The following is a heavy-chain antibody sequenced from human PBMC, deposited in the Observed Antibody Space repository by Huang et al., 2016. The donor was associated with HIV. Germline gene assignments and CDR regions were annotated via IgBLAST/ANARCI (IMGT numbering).Heavy chain of an antibody. CDR2: MNPNSGNT. V-gene: IGHV1-8*01. J-gene: IGHJ6*02. CDR1: GYTFTSYD. Sequence: QVQLVQSGAEVKKPGASVKVSCKASGYTFTSYDINWVRQATGQGLEWMGWMNPNSGNTGYAQKFQGRVTMTRNTSIRTAYRELRSLRSEDTAVYYCASWYNSSWYSTAYYYYYGMDVWGQGTTVTVSS. CDR3: ASWYNSSWYSTAYYYYYGMDV. D-gene: IGHD6-13*01.